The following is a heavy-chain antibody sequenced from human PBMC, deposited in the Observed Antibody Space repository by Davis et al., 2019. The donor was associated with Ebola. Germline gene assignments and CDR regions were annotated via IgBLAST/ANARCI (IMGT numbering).Heavy chain of an antibody. Sequence: SDPTLVKPTQTLTLTCTFSGFSLSTSGVGVGWIRQPPGKALEWLALIYWDDDKRYSPSLKSRLTITKDTSKNQVVLTMTNMDPVDTATYYCAAATRKYYYYGMDVWGQGTTVTVAS. V-gene: IGHV2-5*02. J-gene: IGHJ6*02. CDR3: AAATRKYYYYGMDV. CDR2: IYWDDDK. CDR1: GFSLSTSGVG. D-gene: IGHD6-25*01.